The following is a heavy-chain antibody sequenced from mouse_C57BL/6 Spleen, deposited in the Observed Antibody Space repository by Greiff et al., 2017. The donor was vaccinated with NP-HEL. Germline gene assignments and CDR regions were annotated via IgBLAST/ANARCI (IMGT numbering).Heavy chain of an antibody. CDR3: TRSVSLGFYAMDD. CDR2: IDPETGGT. Sequence: QVQLQQSGAELVRPGASVTLSCKASGYTFTDYEMHWVKQTPVHGLEWIGAIDPETGGTAYNQKFKGKAILTADKSSSTAYMELRSLTSEDSAVYYCTRSVSLGFYAMDDWGQGTSVTVSS. J-gene: IGHJ4*01. V-gene: IGHV1-15*01. D-gene: IGHD1-1*01. CDR1: GYTFTDYE.